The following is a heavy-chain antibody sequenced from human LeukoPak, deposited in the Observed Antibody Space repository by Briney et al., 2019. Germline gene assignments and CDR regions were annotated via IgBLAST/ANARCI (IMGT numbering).Heavy chain of an antibody. J-gene: IGHJ4*02. CDR1: GYSFPNYW. CDR2: IYSGGADT. CDR3: ARGSSYSSASDY. Sequence: GESLKISCKGSGYSFPNYWITWVRQMPGKGLEWMGIIYSGGADTRYTPSFQGQVTISADKSISTAYLQWSSLKASDTAIYYCARGSSYSSASDYWGQGTLVIVSS. D-gene: IGHD6-19*01. V-gene: IGHV5-51*01.